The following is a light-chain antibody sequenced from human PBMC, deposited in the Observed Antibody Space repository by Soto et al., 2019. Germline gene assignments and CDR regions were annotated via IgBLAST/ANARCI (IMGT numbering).Light chain of an antibody. Sequence: EMVMTHSPFTLSVSPGERATLSCRASQFVSSNLAWYQQKPGQAPRLLIYGASTRATGIPARFSGSGSGTEFTLTIGNLQSEDFAVYFCQQYHNWPPITFGQGTRLEI. CDR2: GAS. CDR1: QFVSSN. V-gene: IGKV3D-15*01. CDR3: QQYHNWPPIT. J-gene: IGKJ5*01.